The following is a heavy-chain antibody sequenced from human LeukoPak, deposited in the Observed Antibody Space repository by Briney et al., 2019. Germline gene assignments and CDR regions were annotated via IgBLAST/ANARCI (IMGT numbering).Heavy chain of an antibody. CDR2: IYYSGST. J-gene: IGHJ3*02. CDR1: GGSISSYY. CDR3: ARAYVWGSYRPYLAFDI. V-gene: IGHV4-59*01. D-gene: IGHD3-16*02. Sequence: KPSETLSLTCTVSGGSISSYYWSWIRQPPGKALEWIGYIYYSGSTNYNPSLKSRVTISVDTSKNQFSLKLSSVTAADTAVYYCARAYVWGSYRPYLAFDIWGQGTMVTVSS.